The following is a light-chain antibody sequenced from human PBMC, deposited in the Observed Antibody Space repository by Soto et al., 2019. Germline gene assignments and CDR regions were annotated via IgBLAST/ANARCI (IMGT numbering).Light chain of an antibody. Sequence: EVALTQSPGTLSLSPGARATLSCRASQNIANNYLTWYQQKPGQAPRVLIYDASTRATGIPDRFSGSGSGKDFTLTISRLEPEDSAVYYCQQYGSSPWTFGQGTK. CDR3: QQYGSSPWT. V-gene: IGKV3-20*01. CDR2: DAS. CDR1: QNIANNY. J-gene: IGKJ1*01.